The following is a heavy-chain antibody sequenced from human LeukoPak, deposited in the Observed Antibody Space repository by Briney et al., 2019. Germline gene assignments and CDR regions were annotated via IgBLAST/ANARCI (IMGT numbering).Heavy chain of an antibody. J-gene: IGHJ3*02. CDR2: IYHSGST. Sequence: PSETLSLTCAVSGGSISSGGYSWSWIRQPPGKGLEWIGYIYHSGSTYYNPSLKSRVTISVDRSKNQFSLKLSSVTAADTAVYYCARPRFRGWLQFSLFVFNIGGQGKMVPVFS. CDR3: ARPRFRGWLQFSLFVFNI. V-gene: IGHV4-30-2*01. D-gene: IGHD5-24*01. CDR1: GGSISSGGYS.